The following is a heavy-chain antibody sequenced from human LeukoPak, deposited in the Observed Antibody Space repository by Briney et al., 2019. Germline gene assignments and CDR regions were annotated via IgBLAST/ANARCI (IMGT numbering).Heavy chain of an antibody. J-gene: IGHJ4*02. CDR3: TRAVAGHPD. Sequence: PSETLSLTCAVSGVPFSNYYWSWVRQSPTKGLGWIGEINHSGYTNYNPSLKSRVTISIDTSKNQFSLMLTSVTAADTAVYYCTRAVAGHPDWGQGTLVTVSS. CDR1: GVPFSNYY. V-gene: IGHV4-34*01. CDR2: INHSGYT. D-gene: IGHD6-19*01.